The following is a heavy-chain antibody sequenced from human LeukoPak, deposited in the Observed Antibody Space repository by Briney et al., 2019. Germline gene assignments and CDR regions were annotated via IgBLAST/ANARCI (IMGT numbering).Heavy chain of an antibody. CDR1: GFTFSSYS. CDR2: ISSSSSYI. V-gene: IGHV3-21*01. CDR3: ARESYDFWSGNRGNWFDP. Sequence: GGSLRLSCAASGFTFSSYSMNWVRQAPGKGLEWVSYISSSSSYIYYADSVKGRFTISRDNAKNSLYLQMNSLRAEDTAVYYCARESYDFWSGNRGNWFDPWGQGTLVTISS. D-gene: IGHD3-3*01. J-gene: IGHJ5*02.